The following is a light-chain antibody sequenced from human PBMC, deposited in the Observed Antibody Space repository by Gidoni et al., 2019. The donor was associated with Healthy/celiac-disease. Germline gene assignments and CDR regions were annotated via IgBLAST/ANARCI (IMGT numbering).Light chain of an antibody. V-gene: IGKV4-1*01. Sequence: DIVMTQSPDSLAVSLGERATINCKSSQSVLYSSNNKNYLAWYQQKQGQPPKRLIYWASTRESGVPDRFSGSGSGTDFTLTISSLQAEDVAVYYCQQYYSTPRTFGQGTKVEIK. CDR1: QSVLYSSNNKNY. J-gene: IGKJ1*01. CDR3: QQYYSTPRT. CDR2: WAS.